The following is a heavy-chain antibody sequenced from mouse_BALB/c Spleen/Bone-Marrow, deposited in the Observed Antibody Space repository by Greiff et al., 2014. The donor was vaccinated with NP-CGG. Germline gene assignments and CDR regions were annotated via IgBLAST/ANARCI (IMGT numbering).Heavy chain of an antibody. CDR1: GYSITSDYA. CDR3: TRLYYYGSSYFDY. J-gene: IGHJ2*01. V-gene: IGHV3-2*02. CDR2: INYSGST. Sequence: EVQLVESGPGLVKPSQSLSLTCTVTGYSITSDYAWNWIRQFPGNKLEWMGYINYSGSTSYNPSLKSRISITRDTSKNQFFLQLNSVTTEDTATYYCTRLYYYGSSYFDYWGQGTTLTVSS. D-gene: IGHD1-1*01.